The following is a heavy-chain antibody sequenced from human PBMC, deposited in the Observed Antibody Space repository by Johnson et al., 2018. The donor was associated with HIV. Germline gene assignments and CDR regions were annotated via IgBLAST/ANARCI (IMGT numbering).Heavy chain of an antibody. CDR3: AKDLYSSSRTNDAFEI. D-gene: IGHD6-13*01. CDR2: ISYDGSNK. Sequence: QVQLVESGGGVVQPGRSLRLSCAASGFTFSSYGMHWVRQAPGKGLEWVAVISYDGSNKYYADSVKGRFTISRDNSKNTLFLHMNSLRAEDTAVYHCAKDLYSSSRTNDAFEIWGQGTMVTVSS. V-gene: IGHV3-30*19. CDR1: GFTFSSYG. J-gene: IGHJ3*02.